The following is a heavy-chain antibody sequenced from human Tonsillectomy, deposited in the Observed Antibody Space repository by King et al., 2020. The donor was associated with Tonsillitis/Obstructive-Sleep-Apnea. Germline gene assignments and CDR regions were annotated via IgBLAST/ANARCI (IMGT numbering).Heavy chain of an antibody. CDR1: GGTFSSYG. D-gene: IGHD2-2*01. CDR3: ARVECSSSRCYPYFDY. V-gene: IGHV1-69*04. CDR2: IIPILDMA. J-gene: IGHJ4*02. Sequence: QLVQSGAEVKKPGSSVKVSCKASGGTFSSYGISWVRQAPGQGLEWMGRIIPILDMATYAQKFQGKVTITADKSTNQAYMELSSLRSEDTAVFYCARVECSSSRCYPYFDYWGQGTLVTVSS.